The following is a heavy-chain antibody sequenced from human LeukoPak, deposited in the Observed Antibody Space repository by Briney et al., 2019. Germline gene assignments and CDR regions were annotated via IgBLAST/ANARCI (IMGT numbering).Heavy chain of an antibody. CDR1: GGSINNDY. V-gene: IGHV4-59*08. J-gene: IGHJ4*02. CDR3: ARQTAKNVDTARFDS. D-gene: IGHD5-18*01. Sequence: PSETLSLTCAISGGSINNDYWSWIRQPPGKGLEWIGYIYYSGTTNYSPSLNSRVNISLDTAKNQFSLRLSSVTAADTAVYYCARQTAKNVDTARFDSWGQGTLVTVSS. CDR2: IYYSGTT.